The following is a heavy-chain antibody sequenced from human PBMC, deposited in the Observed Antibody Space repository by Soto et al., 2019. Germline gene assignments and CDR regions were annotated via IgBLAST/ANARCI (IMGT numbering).Heavy chain of an antibody. D-gene: IGHD6-19*01. J-gene: IGHJ3*02. CDR1: GFTFDDYA. CDR2: ISWNSGSI. Sequence: EVQLVESGGGLVQPGRSLRLSCAASGFTFDDYAMHWVRQAPGKGLEWVSGISWNSGSIGYADSVKGRFTISRDNAKNSLYLQMNSLRAEDTALYYCARRIPVAGNDAFDIWGQGTMVTVSS. V-gene: IGHV3-9*01. CDR3: ARRIPVAGNDAFDI.